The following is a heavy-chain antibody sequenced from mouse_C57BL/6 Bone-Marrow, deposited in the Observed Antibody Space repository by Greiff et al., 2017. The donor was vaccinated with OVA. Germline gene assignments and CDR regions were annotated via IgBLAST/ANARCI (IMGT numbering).Heavy chain of an antibody. D-gene: IGHD6-1*01. J-gene: IGHJ1*03. CDR3: TRDSHNFYWYFDV. Sequence: QVQLQQSGAELVRPGASVTLSCKASGYTFTDYEMHWVKQTPVPGLEWIGAIDPETGGTAYTQKFKGKAILAADKTSSTAYMELRSLTSEDSAVYYSTRDSHNFYWYFDVWGTGTTVTVSS. CDR2: IDPETGGT. CDR1: GYTFTDYE. V-gene: IGHV1-15*01.